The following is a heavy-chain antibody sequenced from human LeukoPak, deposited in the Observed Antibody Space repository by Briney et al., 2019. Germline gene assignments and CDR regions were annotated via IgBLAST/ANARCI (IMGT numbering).Heavy chain of an antibody. Sequence: ASVKVSCKASGYTFTGYYMHWVRQAPGQGLEWMGWINPNSGGTNYAQKFQGRVTMTRDTSISTAYMELSRLRSDDTAVYYCAREIRYYYDSRGYYPFDYWGQGTLVTVSS. CDR1: GYTFTGYY. V-gene: IGHV1-2*02. CDR3: AREIRYYYDSRGYYPFDY. CDR2: INPNSGGT. D-gene: IGHD3-22*01. J-gene: IGHJ4*02.